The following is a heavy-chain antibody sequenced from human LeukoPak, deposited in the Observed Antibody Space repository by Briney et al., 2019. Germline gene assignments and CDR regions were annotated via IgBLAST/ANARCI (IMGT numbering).Heavy chain of an antibody. J-gene: IGHJ4*02. CDR3: ARMAGYARSLDY. CDR2: MNPNSGNT. D-gene: IGHD2-2*01. Sequence: ASVTVSCKASGYTFTSYDINWVRQATGQGLEWMGWMNPNSGNTGYAQKFQGRVTITRNTSISTAYMELSSLRSEDTAVYYCARMAGYARSLDYWGQGTLVTVSS. CDR1: GYTFTSYD. V-gene: IGHV1-8*03.